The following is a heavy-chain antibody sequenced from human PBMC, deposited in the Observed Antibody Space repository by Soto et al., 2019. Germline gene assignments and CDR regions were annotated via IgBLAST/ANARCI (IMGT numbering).Heavy chain of an antibody. CDR3: ARGYDFWSGYYRYFDY. CDR1: GFTFSSYS. V-gene: IGHV3-21*01. Sequence: GVSLRLSCAASGFTFSSYSMNWVRQAPGKGLEWVSSISSSSSYIYYTDSVKGRFTISRDNAKNSLYLQMNSLRAEDTAVYYCARGYDFWSGYYRYFDYWGQGTLVTVSS. CDR2: ISSSSSYI. J-gene: IGHJ4*02. D-gene: IGHD3-3*01.